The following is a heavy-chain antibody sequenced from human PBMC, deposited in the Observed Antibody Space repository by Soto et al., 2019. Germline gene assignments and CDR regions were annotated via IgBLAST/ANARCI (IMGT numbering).Heavy chain of an antibody. CDR1: GGTFSSYT. CDR3: ARGILSTASSGDYFLGY. D-gene: IGHD2-21*02. CDR2: IIPILGKA. J-gene: IGHJ4*02. Sequence: QVQLVQSGAEVTKPWSSVKVSCKASGGTFSSYTISWVRQAPGQGLEWMGRIIPILGKANYAQKFQGRVTTTAHESTRTAYMELSILSSEDTAVYYCARGILSTASSGDYFLGYWGQGTLVTVSS. V-gene: IGHV1-69*08.